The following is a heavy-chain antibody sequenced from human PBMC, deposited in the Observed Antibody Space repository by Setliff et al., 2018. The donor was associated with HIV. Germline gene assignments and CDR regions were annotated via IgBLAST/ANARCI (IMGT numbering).Heavy chain of an antibody. CDR2: IHYSGST. CDR1: GGSISSHY. J-gene: IGHJ6*03. D-gene: IGHD6-19*01. CDR3: ARVPYPADYYMDV. Sequence: PSETLSLTCTVSGGSISSHYWSWIRQPPGKGLEWIGYIHYSGSTNYNPSLKSRVTISIDTSKNQFSLKLTSVTAADTAVYYCARVPYPADYYMDVWGKGTTVTVSS. V-gene: IGHV4-59*11.